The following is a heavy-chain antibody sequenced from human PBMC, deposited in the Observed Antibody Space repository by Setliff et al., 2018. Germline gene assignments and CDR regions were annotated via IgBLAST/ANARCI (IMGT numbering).Heavy chain of an antibody. J-gene: IGHJ4*02. D-gene: IGHD6-19*01. CDR2: IGGSSNTI. CDR1: GFSFSSYT. V-gene: IGHV3-48*04. Sequence: GGSLRLSCAASGFSFSSYTMNWVRQAPGKGLEWISSIGGSSNTIYYADSVKGRFTISRDNARNSVYLQMNSLRAEDAAVYYCATSDWYAAFDHWGQGTLVTVSS. CDR3: ATSDWYAAFDH.